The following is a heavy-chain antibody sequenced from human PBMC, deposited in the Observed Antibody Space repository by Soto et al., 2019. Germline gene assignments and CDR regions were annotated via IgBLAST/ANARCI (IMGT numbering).Heavy chain of an antibody. CDR1: GFTFSSYA. J-gene: IGHJ4*02. CDR2: MAYDGSNK. V-gene: IGHV3-30*18. CDR3: AKANYDSSGYASYCFDD. Sequence: PGGSLRLSCAASGFTFSSYAMHWVRQAPGKGLEWVAVMAYDGSNKYYADSVKGRFTISRDNSKNTLYLQMNSLRAEDTALYYCAKANYDSSGYASYCFDDWGQGTMVTVSS. D-gene: IGHD3-22*01.